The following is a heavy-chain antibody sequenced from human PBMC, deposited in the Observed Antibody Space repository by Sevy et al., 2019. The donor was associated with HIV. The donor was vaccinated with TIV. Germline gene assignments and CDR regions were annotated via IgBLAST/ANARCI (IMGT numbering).Heavy chain of an antibody. Sequence: GGSLRLSCAASGFTFDDYAMHWVRQAPGKGLEWVSGISWNSGSIGYADSVKGRFTISRDNAKNSLYLQMNSLRAEDTALYYCAKDTSTSSSSFGGVDQFSPLWYYYYMDVWGKGTTVTVSS. V-gene: IGHV3-9*01. D-gene: IGHD6-6*01. CDR1: GFTFDDYA. J-gene: IGHJ6*03. CDR3: AKDTSTSSSSFGGVDQFSPLWYYYYMDV. CDR2: ISWNSGSI.